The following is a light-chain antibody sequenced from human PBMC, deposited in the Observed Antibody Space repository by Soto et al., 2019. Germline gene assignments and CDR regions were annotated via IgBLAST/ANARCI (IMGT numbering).Light chain of an antibody. CDR2: DVS. CDR3: SSFTSNSTVV. CDR1: SSDGGGYNY. Sequence: QSALTQPASVSGSPGQAITISCTGTSSDGGGYNYVSWYQQHQGKAPKLMIYDVSNRPSGVSNRFSGSKSGNTASLTSSGLQAEDEADYYCSSFTSNSTVVFGGGTKLTVL. V-gene: IGLV2-14*01. J-gene: IGLJ2*01.